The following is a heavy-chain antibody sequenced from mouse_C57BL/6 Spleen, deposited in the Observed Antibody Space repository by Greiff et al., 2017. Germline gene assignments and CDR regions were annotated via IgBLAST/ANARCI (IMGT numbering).Heavy chain of an antibody. CDR3: VRQRVYGSSYDYFDY. J-gene: IGHJ2*01. Sequence: EVKLLESGGGLVQPKGSLKLSCAASGFSFNTYAMNWVRQAPGKGLEWVARIRSKSNNYATYYADSVKDRFTISRDDSESMLYLQMNNLKTEDTAMYYCVRQRVYGSSYDYFDYWGQGTTLTVSS. V-gene: IGHV10-1*01. CDR2: IRSKSNNYAT. D-gene: IGHD1-1*01. CDR1: GFSFNTYA.